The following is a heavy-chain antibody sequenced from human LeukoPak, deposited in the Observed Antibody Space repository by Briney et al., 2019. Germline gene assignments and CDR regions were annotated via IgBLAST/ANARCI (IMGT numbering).Heavy chain of an antibody. CDR2: IGTAGEI. V-gene: IGHV3-13*01. J-gene: IGHJ4*02. Sequence: PGGSLRLSCAASGFTFSSYDIHWVRQATGKGLEWVSGIGTAGEIYYPGSVKGRFTISRENAKNSLYLQMNSLRAEDTAVYYCASGSWDNFDYWGQGTLVTVSS. CDR3: ASGSWDNFDY. CDR1: GFTFSSYD. D-gene: IGHD6-13*01.